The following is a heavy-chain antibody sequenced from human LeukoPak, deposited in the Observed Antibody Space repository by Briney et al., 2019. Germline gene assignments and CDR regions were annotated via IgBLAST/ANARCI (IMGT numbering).Heavy chain of an antibody. V-gene: IGHV3-9*03. D-gene: IGHD3-3*01. CDR3: AKGSLPFRVVTPDAFDI. J-gene: IGHJ3*02. CDR2: ISWNSGSI. CDR1: GFTFSNYA. Sequence: GGSLRLSCAASGFTFSNYAMSWVRQAPGKGLEWVSGISWNSGSIGYADSVKGRFTISRDNAKNSLYLQMNSLRAEDMALYYCAKGSLPFRVVTPDAFDIWGQGTMVTVSS.